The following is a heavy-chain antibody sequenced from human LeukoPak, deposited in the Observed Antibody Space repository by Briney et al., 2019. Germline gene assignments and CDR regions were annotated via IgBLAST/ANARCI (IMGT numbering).Heavy chain of an antibody. J-gene: IGHJ6*03. CDR2: MNPNSGNT. D-gene: IGHD2-2*01. Sequence: WASVKVSCKASGSPFTSYDINWVRQATGQGLEWMGWMNPNSGNTGYAQKFQGRVTITRNTSISTAYMELSSLRSEDTAVYYCARSLEMEQYQLPHGAGYYYYMDVWGKGTTVTVSS. V-gene: IGHV1-8*03. CDR3: ARSLEMEQYQLPHGAGYYYYMDV. CDR1: GSPFTSYD.